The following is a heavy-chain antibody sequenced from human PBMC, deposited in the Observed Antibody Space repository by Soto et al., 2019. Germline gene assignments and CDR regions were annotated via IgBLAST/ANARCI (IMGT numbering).Heavy chain of an antibody. V-gene: IGHV4-30-2*01. CDR2: TYYTGGA. D-gene: IGHD3-9*01. CDR1: GDAISSGGYS. J-gene: IGHJ4*02. CDR3: ARGPFDILTGYYFDY. Sequence: PSETLSLTCTVSGDAISSGGYSWNWIRQPPGKGLEWIGYTYYTGGATYNPSLKSRVTISVDTSKNQFSLKLSSVTAADTAVYYCARGPFDILTGYYFDYWGQGTLVTVSS.